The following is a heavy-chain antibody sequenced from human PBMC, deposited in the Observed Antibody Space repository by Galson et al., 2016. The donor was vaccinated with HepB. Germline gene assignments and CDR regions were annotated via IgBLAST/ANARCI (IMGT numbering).Heavy chain of an antibody. D-gene: IGHD3-3*01. CDR2: ISASGSST. V-gene: IGHV3-23*01. CDR1: GFIVSSYG. J-gene: IGHJ4*02. CDR3: ARGFYDFFS. Sequence: SLRLSCAASGFIVSSYGMSWVRQAPGKALEWVSGISASGSSTQYSHSVKGRFTISRDTSKNTLYLQMNSLRVEDTAIYYCARGFYDFFSWGQGTLVTVSS.